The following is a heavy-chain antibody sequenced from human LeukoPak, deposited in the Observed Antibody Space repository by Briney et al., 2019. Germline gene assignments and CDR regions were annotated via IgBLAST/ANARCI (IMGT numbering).Heavy chain of an antibody. CDR1: GGSLSSYY. J-gene: IGHJ4*02. D-gene: IGHD2-8*01. CDR3: ARLSVRFDY. Sequence: SETLSLTCTVSGGSLSSYYWSWIRQPPGKGLEWIGEINHSGSTNYNPSLKSRVTISVDTSKNQFSLKLSSVTAADTAVYYCARLSVRFDYWGQGTLVTVSS. V-gene: IGHV4-34*01. CDR2: INHSGST.